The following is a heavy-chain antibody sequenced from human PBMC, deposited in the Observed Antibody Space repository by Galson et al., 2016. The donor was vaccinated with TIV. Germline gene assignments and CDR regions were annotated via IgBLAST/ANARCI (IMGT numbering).Heavy chain of an antibody. V-gene: IGHV3-66*02. Sequence: SLRLSCAASGLSVKINYMTWVRQAPGKGLEWVSLISDGGKTYYPDSVRGRFTISRDNSKNTLYLQMNSLRLEDTAVHYCARDRVVDATYYYYYYGMDVWGQGTAVTVSS. CDR1: GLSVKINY. J-gene: IGHJ6*02. CDR2: ISDGGKT. CDR3: ARDRVVDATYYYYYYGMDV. D-gene: IGHD2-15*01.